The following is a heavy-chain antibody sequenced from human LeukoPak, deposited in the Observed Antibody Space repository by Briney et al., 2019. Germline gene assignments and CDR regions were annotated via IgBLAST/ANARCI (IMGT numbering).Heavy chain of an antibody. CDR2: INPNSGGT. D-gene: IGHD2-8*01. Sequence: ASVKVSCKASGYTFTGYYMHWVRLAPGQGLEWMGWINPNSGGTNYAQKFQGRVTMTRDTSISTAYMELSRLRSDDTAVYYCARTYCTNGVCYTGYFDYWGQGTLVTVSS. CDR3: ARTYCTNGVCYTGYFDY. J-gene: IGHJ4*02. V-gene: IGHV1-2*02. CDR1: GYTFTGYY.